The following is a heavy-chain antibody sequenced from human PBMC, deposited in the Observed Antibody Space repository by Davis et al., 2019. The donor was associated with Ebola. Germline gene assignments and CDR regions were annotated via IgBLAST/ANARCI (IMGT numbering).Heavy chain of an antibody. D-gene: IGHD1-7*01. V-gene: IGHV4-59*01. CDR2: IYYSGST. CDR3: AREEGITGTTALDY. Sequence: PSETLSLTCTVSGGSISSYYWSWIRQPPGKGLEWIGYIYYSGSTNYNPSLKSRVTISVDTSKNQFSLKLSSVTATDTAVYYCAREEGITGTTALDYWGQGTLVTVSS. CDR1: GGSISSYY. J-gene: IGHJ4*02.